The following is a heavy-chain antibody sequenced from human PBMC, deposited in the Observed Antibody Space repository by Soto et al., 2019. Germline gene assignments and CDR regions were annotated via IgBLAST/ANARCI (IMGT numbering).Heavy chain of an antibody. J-gene: IGHJ3*02. CDR1: GGSITSGGYY. CDR3: ARGGVGYCSSTSCYGGRAFDI. Sequence: SETLSLTCSVSGGSITSGGYYWTWIRQHPGKGLEWIGFILNSGRTYYNPSLKSRVTMSLDTSRNHFSLELGSVTAADTAVYYCARGGVGYCSSTSCYGGRAFDIWGQGTMVTVSS. V-gene: IGHV4-31*03. CDR2: ILNSGRT. D-gene: IGHD2-2*01.